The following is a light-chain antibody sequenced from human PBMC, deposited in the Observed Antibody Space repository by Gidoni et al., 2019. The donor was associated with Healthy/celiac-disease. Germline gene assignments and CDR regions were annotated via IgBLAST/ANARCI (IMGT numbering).Light chain of an antibody. CDR1: QSVSSSY. J-gene: IGKJ3*01. Sequence: IVFTQSPGTLSLSPGERATLSCRASQSVSSSYLAWYQQKPGQAPRLLIYGAASRATGIPDRFSGSGSGTDFTLTISRLEPEDFAVYYCQQYGSSPLFTFXPXTKVDIK. CDR2: GAA. V-gene: IGKV3-20*01. CDR3: QQYGSSPLFT.